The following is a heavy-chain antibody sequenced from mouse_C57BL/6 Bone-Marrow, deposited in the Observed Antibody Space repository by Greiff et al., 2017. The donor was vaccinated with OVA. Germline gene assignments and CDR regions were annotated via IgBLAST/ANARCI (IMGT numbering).Heavy chain of an antibody. CDR1: GYTFTSYW. V-gene: IGHV1-55*01. Sequence: VQPQQPGAELVKPGASVQMSCKASGYTFTSYWITWVKQRPGQGLEWIGDIYPGSGSTNYNEKFKSKATLTVDTSSSTAYMQLSSLTSEDSAVYYCARDYGSSYSYWYFDVWGTGTTVTVSS. CDR2: IYPGSGST. J-gene: IGHJ1*03. CDR3: ARDYGSSYSYWYFDV. D-gene: IGHD1-1*01.